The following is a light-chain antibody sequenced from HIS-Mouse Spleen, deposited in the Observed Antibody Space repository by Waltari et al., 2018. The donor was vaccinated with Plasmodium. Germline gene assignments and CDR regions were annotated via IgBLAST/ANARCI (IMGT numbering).Light chain of an antibody. J-gene: IGLJ3*02. Sequence: QSALTQPPSASGSPGQSVPIPCPGPTSAAGGFHYVSWYQQHPGKAPKLMIYEVSKRPSGVPYRFSGSKSGNTASLTVSGLQAEDEADYYCSSYAGSNNLVFGGGTKLTVL. CDR2: EVS. CDR3: SSYAGSNNLV. V-gene: IGLV2-8*01. CDR1: TSAAGGFHY.